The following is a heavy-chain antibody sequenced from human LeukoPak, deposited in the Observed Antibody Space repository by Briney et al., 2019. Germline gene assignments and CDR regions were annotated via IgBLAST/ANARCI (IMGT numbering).Heavy chain of an antibody. Sequence: SETLSLTCTVPGGSISSYYWSWIRQPPGKGLEWIGYIYYSGSTNYNPSLKSRVTISVDTSKNQFSLKLSSVTAADTAVYYCASRRGIVGASFDYWGQGTLVTVSS. J-gene: IGHJ4*02. V-gene: IGHV4-59*01. CDR2: IYYSGST. CDR1: GGSISSYY. D-gene: IGHD1-26*01. CDR3: ASRRGIVGASFDY.